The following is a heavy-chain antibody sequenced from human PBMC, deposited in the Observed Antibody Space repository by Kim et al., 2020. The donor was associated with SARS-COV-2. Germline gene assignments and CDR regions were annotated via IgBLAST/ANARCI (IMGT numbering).Heavy chain of an antibody. Sequence: SETLSLTCTVSGGSISSYYWSWIRQPPGKGLEWIGYIYYSGSTNYNPSLKSRVTISVDTSKNQFSLKLSSVTAADTAVYYCARDHREWLQYTANWYFGLWGRGTLGTVSS. CDR1: GGSISSYY. CDR2: IYYSGST. J-gene: IGHJ2*01. V-gene: IGHV4-59*01. CDR3: ARDHREWLQYTANWYFGL. D-gene: IGHD3-3*01.